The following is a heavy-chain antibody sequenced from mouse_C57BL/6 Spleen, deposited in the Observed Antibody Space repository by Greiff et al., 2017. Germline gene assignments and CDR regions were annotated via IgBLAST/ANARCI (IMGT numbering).Heavy chain of an antibody. V-gene: IGHV1-80*01. CDR3: ARRDGNHDNYFDD. CDR1: GYAFSSYW. Sequence: VQLQQSGAELVKPGASVKISCKASGYAFSSYWMNWVKQRPGKGLEWIGQIYPGDGDTNYNGKIKGKATLTADKSSSTAYMQSSSPTYKDSAVYFCARRDGNHDNYFDDWGQGTTLTVSA. CDR2: IYPGDGDT. D-gene: IGHD2-1*01. J-gene: IGHJ2*01.